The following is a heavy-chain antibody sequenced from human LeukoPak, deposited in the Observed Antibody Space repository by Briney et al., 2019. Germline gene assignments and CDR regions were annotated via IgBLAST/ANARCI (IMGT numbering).Heavy chain of an antibody. CDR3: ATYYYDSSGYYRN. CDR1: GFTFSSYW. J-gene: IGHJ4*02. V-gene: IGHV3-74*01. D-gene: IGHD3-22*01. Sequence: PGGSLSLSCAASGFTFSSYWMHWVRQAPGKGLVWVSRINSDGSSTSYADSVKGRFTISRDNAKNTLYLQMNSLRAEDTAVYYCATYYYDSSGYYRNWGQGTLVTVSS. CDR2: INSDGSST.